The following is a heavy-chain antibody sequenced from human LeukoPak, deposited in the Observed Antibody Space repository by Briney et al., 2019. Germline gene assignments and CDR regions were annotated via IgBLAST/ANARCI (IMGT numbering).Heavy chain of an antibody. V-gene: IGHV3-30-3*01. J-gene: IGHJ3*02. CDR2: ISYDGSNK. CDR1: GFSFSDSV. CDR3: VRDHGGNRHDDSFDN. Sequence: QTGGSLRLSCVASGFSFSDSVIHWVRQAPGKGLEWVAVISYDGSNKYYADSVKGRFTISRDNSKNTLYLQMNSLRAEDTAVYYCVRDHGGNRHDDSFDNWGKGTMATVS. D-gene: IGHD4-23*01.